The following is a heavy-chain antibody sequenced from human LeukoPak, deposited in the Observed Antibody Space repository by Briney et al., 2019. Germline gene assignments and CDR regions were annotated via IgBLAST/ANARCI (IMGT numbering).Heavy chain of an antibody. CDR1: GFTFSGSA. CDR3: TRYSGPTHAFDI. Sequence: GGSLRLSCAASGFTFSGSAMHWVRQASGKGLEWVGRIRSKANSYATAYAASVKGRFTISRDDSKNTAYLQMNSLKTEDTVVYYCTRYSGPTHAFDIWGQGTMVTVSS. D-gene: IGHD5-12*01. V-gene: IGHV3-73*01. J-gene: IGHJ3*02. CDR2: IRSKANSYAT.